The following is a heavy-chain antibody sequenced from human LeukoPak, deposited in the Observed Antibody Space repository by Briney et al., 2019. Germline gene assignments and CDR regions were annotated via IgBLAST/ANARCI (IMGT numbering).Heavy chain of an antibody. CDR3: ARDPRNLGLDP. Sequence: GGSLRLSCAASGFTFSSYSMNWVRQAPGKGLEWVSSISSISSYIYYADSVKGRFTVSRDNAKNSLYLQMDSLRAEDTAVYYCARDPRNLGLDPWGQGTLVTVSS. D-gene: IGHD7-27*01. CDR2: ISSISSYI. V-gene: IGHV3-21*01. J-gene: IGHJ5*02. CDR1: GFTFSSYS.